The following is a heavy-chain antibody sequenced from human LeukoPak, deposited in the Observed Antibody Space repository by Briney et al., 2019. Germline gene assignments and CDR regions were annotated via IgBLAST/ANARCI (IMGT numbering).Heavy chain of an antibody. Sequence: SVKVSCKSSGGTFNTYAFSWVRQAPGQGLEWMGGIIPGFGTANYAQKFQGRVTINADESTSTAYMELSSLRSEDTAVYYCARDRVEGGYDRGDFDYWGQGTLVTVSS. CDR3: ARDRVEGGYDRGDFDY. J-gene: IGHJ4*02. CDR2: IIPGFGTA. D-gene: IGHD5-12*01. V-gene: IGHV1-69*13. CDR1: GGTFNTYA.